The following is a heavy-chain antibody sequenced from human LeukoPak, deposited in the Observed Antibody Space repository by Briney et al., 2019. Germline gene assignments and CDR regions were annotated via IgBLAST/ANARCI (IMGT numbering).Heavy chain of an antibody. CDR3: AKAVYGEFPDY. V-gene: IGHV3-30*18. CDR1: GFTFSSYG. D-gene: IGHD4-17*01. Sequence: PGGSLSLSCAASGFTFSSYGMRWIRQAPGKGLEWVAVISYDGSNKYYADSVNGRFIISRANSKSTRYLQRNRLRAEDADVDYCAKAVYGEFPDYWGQGTLVTVSS. CDR2: ISYDGSNK. J-gene: IGHJ4*02.